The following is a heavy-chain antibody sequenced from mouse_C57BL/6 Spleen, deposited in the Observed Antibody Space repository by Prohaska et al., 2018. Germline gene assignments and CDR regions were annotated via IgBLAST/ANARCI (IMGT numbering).Heavy chain of an antibody. J-gene: IGHJ3*01. CDR3: ARSHYYGSSPAGFAY. Sequence: QVQLQQPGAELVMPGASVKLSCKASGYTFTSYWMHWVKQRPGQGLEWIGEIDPSDSYTNYNQKCKGKATLTVDKSSSTADMQLSSLTSEDSAVYYCARSHYYGSSPAGFAYWGQGTLVTVSA. D-gene: IGHD1-1*01. CDR1: GYTFTSYW. CDR2: IDPSDSYT. V-gene: IGHV1-69*01.